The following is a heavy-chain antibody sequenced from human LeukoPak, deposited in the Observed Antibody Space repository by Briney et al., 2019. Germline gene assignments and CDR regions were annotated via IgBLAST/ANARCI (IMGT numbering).Heavy chain of an antibody. D-gene: IGHD3-22*01. CDR1: GASFSSSMDY. Sequence: SETLYTPSISSGASFSSSMDYCGWIRQSPGKGLEWIGGIYYSRSTYYNPSLKSRVTISVDTSKNQFSLKLSSVIAAHPVVYYCAGHATYSSGYSYYSYYGGDFWGQGTTVTVSS. CDR3: AGHATYSSGYSYYSYYGGDF. V-gene: IGHV4-39*01. CDR2: IYYSRST. J-gene: IGHJ6*02.